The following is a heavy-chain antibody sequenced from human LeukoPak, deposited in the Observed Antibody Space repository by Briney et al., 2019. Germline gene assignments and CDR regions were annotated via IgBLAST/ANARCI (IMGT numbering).Heavy chain of an antibody. CDR1: GFSFNSHS. D-gene: IGHD6-19*01. V-gene: IGHV3-21*01. J-gene: IGHJ4*02. CDR3: ARVSAVGGCGD. Sequence: PGGSLRLSCAASGFSFNSHSMTWVRQAPGKGLECVSSISSSSAYIYYTDSVKGRFTISRDNAKNSLYLQMNSLRAEDTAVYYCARVSAVGGCGDWGQGTLVTVSS. CDR2: ISSSSAYI.